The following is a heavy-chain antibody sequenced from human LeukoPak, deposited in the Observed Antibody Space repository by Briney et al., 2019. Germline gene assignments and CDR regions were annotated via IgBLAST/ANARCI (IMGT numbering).Heavy chain of an antibody. J-gene: IGHJ3*01. V-gene: IGHV3-30*18. CDR1: GFTFSSYS. D-gene: IGHD6-19*01. CDR2: ISYDGSSE. Sequence: GGSLRLSCAASGFTFSSYSMNWVGQAPGKGLQWVAVISYDGSSEYYADSVKGRFIISRDNSKNTLYLQVNSLRAEDTAAYYCAKDSDIAVAGTDDAFDLWGEGTMVTVSS. CDR3: AKDSDIAVAGTDDAFDL.